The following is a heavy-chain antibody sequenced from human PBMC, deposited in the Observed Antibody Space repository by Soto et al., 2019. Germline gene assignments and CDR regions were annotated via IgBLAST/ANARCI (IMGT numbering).Heavy chain of an antibody. CDR2: TNPNSGNT. J-gene: IGHJ4*02. D-gene: IGHD6-19*01. CDR1: GYTFTSYD. V-gene: IGHV1-8*01. CDR3: ARGRSSGWYDYFDY. Sequence: ASVKVSCKASGYTFTSYDINWVRQATGQGLEWMGWTNPNSGNTGYAQKFQGRVTMTRNTSISTAYMELSSLRSEDTAVYYCARGRSSGWYDYFDYWGQGTLVTVSS.